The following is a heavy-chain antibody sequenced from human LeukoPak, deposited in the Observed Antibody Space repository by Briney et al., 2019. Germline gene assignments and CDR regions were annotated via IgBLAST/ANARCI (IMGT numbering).Heavy chain of an antibody. D-gene: IGHD7-27*01. V-gene: IGHV4-61*02. CDR2: IYTSGST. CDR1: GGSISSGSYY. J-gene: IGHJ4*02. Sequence: VKPSQTLSLTCTVSGGSISSGSYYWSWIRQPAGKGLEWIGRIYTSGSTNYNPSLKSRVTISVDTSKNQFSLKLSSVTAADTAVYYCARDGLLGIPFDCWGQGTLVTVSS. CDR3: ARDGLLGIPFDC.